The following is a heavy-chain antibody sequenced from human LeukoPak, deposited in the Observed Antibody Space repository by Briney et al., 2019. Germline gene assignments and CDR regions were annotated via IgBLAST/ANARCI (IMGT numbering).Heavy chain of an antibody. CDR1: GFSFTTYW. V-gene: IGHV3-7*01. Sequence: AGGSLRLSCAASGFSFTTYWMSWVRQAPGKGLEWVANIKQDGNEKYYVDSVKGRFTISRDNAKNSLYLQMNSLRAEDTAVYYCARDSGALLSFGIYYFDYWGQGTLVTVSS. J-gene: IGHJ4*02. CDR3: ARDSGALLSFGIYYFDY. CDR2: IKQDGNEK. D-gene: IGHD2-21*01.